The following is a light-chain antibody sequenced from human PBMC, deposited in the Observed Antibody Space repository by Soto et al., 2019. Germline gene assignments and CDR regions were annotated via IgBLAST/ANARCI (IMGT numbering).Light chain of an antibody. J-gene: IGLJ1*01. CDR1: SSDVGGYNY. Sequence: QSALTQPASVSGSPGQSITIACTGTSSDVGGYNYVSWYQQYPGKAPRLVISDVSNRPSGVSNRFSGSKSGNSASLTISGLQAEDEADYCCSSDTSSSTYVFGTGTKLTVL. V-gene: IGLV2-14*01. CDR3: SSDTSSSTYV. CDR2: DVS.